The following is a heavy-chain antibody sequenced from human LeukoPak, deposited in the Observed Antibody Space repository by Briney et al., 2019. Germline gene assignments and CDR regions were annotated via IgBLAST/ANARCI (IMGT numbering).Heavy chain of an antibody. CDR3: ARTRYCSGGSCYPHDAFDI. V-gene: IGHV4-38-2*02. Sequence: SETLSLTCTVSGYSISSGYYWGWIRQPPGKGLEWIGSIYHSGSTYYNPSLKSRVTISVDTSKNQFSLKLSSVTAADTAVYYCARTRYCSGGSCYPHDAFDIWGQGTMVTVSS. CDR1: GYSISSGYY. J-gene: IGHJ3*02. CDR2: IYHSGST. D-gene: IGHD2-15*01.